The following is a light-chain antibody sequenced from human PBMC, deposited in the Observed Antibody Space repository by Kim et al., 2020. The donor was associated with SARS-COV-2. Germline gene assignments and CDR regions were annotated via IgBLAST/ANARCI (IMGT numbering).Light chain of an antibody. J-gene: IGLJ1*01. Sequence: SSELTQDPAVSVALGQTVRITCQGDSLRSYYASWYQQKPEQAPVLVIYGKNNRPSGIPDRFSGSSSGNTASLTITGAQAEDEADYYCNSRDSSGNHLEVFGTGTKVTVL. CDR2: GKN. CDR1: SLRSYY. CDR3: NSRDSSGNHLEV. V-gene: IGLV3-19*01.